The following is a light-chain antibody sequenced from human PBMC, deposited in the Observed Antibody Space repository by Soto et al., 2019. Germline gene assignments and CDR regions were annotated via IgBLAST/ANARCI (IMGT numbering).Light chain of an antibody. CDR3: QQYGNLVT. CDR1: QSINRNY. Sequence: ILLTQSPGTLSLSPGERATLSCRASQSINRNYFAWYQQKPAQAPRLLIYGASTRATGTPDRFSGSGSGTDFTLTISRLEPEDFAVYYCQQYGNLVTFGGGTKVEIK. J-gene: IGKJ4*01. V-gene: IGKV3-20*01. CDR2: GAS.